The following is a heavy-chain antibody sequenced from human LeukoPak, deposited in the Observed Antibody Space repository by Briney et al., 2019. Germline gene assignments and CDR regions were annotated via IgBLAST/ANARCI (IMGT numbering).Heavy chain of an antibody. CDR1: GFTFSSYW. CDR2: INEDGSSI. CDR3: ARKTPGTTYFDY. J-gene: IGHJ4*02. D-gene: IGHD1-7*01. V-gene: IGHV3-74*01. Sequence: GGSLRLSCAVSGFTFSSYWMHWVRHVPGKGLVWVSRINEDGSSISYADSVKGRFTISRDNAKNSVYLQLDSLRAEDTAIYYCARKTPGTTYFDYWGQGILVTVSS.